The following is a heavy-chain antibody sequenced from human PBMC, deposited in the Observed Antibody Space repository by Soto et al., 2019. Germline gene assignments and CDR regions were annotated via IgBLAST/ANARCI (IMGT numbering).Heavy chain of an antibody. CDR2: IWYDGSNK. CDR3: GRGDYKNYPLPSGFYGMDV. J-gene: IGHJ6*02. CDR1: GFTFSNYG. Sequence: PGGSLRLSCAASGFTFSNYGMHWVRQAPGKGLEWVAVIWYDGSNKYHADSVKGRFTISRDNSKNTLYLQMNSLRAEDTAVYYCGRGDYKNYPLPSGFYGMDVWGQGTTVTVSS. V-gene: IGHV3-33*01. D-gene: IGHD4-4*01.